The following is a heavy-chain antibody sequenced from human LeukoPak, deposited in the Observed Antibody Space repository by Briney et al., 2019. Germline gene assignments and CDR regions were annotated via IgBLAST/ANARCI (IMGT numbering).Heavy chain of an antibody. Sequence: ESLRLSCAASGFTFSSYSMNWVRQAPGKGLEWVSYISSASNTIYYADSVKGRFTISRDNAKNSLYLQMNSLRAEDTAMYYCARDGWFGDYNWFDPWGQGTLVTVSS. J-gene: IGHJ5*02. CDR1: GFTFSSYS. CDR2: ISSASNTI. CDR3: ARDGWFGDYNWFDP. D-gene: IGHD3-10*01. V-gene: IGHV3-48*01.